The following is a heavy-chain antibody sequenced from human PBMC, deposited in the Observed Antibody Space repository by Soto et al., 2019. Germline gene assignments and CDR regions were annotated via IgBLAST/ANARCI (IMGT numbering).Heavy chain of an antibody. CDR2: IYYSGST. D-gene: IGHD4-4*01. CDR3: AVATVTTYYYYYMDV. Sequence: SETLSLTCTVSGGSISSYYWSWIRQPPGKGLEWIGYIYYSGSTNYNPSLKSRVTISVDTSKNQSSLKLSSVTAADTAVYYCAVATVTTYYYYYMDVWGKGTTVTVSS. CDR1: GGSISSYY. V-gene: IGHV4-59*01. J-gene: IGHJ6*03.